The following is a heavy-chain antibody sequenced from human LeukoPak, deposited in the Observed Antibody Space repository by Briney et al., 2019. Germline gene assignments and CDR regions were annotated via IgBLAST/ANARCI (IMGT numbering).Heavy chain of an antibody. D-gene: IGHD4-23*01. CDR2: IYHSGST. J-gene: IGHJ3*02. Sequence: SETLSLTCTVSGGSISSGGYYWSWIRQPPGKGLEWIGYIYHSGSTNYNPSLKSRVTISVDTSKNQFSLKLSSVTAADTAVYYCARDASTVVDAFDIWGQGTMVTVSS. CDR3: ARDASTVVDAFDI. CDR1: GGSISSGGYY. V-gene: IGHV4-61*08.